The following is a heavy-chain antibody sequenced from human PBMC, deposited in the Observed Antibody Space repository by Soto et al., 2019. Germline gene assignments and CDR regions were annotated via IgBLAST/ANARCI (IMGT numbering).Heavy chain of an antibody. V-gene: IGHV3-23*01. J-gene: IGHJ5*02. CDR1: GFTFSSYA. CDR2: ISGSGGST. Sequence: PGGSLRLSCAASGFTFSSYAMSWVRQAPGKGLEWVSAISGSGGSTYYADSVKGRFTISRDNSKSTLYLQMNSLRAEDTAVYYCAKDAEITMVRGNWFDPWGQGTLVTVSS. D-gene: IGHD3-10*01. CDR3: AKDAEITMVRGNWFDP.